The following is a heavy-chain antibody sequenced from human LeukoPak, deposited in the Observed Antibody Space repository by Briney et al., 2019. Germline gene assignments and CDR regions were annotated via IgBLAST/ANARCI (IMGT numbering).Heavy chain of an antibody. CDR3: AREDKHSSSSFYYYMDV. D-gene: IGHD6-6*01. V-gene: IGHV1-18*01. CDR1: GYTFTSYG. CDR2: ISAYNGNT. J-gene: IGHJ6*03. Sequence: ASVKVSCKASGYTFTSYGISWVRQAPGQGLEWMGWISAYNGNTNYAQKFQGRVTITADKSTSTAYMELSSLRSEDTAVYYCAREDKHSSSSFYYYMDVWGKGTTVTVSS.